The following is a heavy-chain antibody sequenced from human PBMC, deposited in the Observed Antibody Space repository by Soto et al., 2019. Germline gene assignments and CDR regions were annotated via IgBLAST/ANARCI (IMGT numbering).Heavy chain of an antibody. V-gene: IGHV6-1*01. Sequence: PSQTLSLTCAISGDSVSSNSAAWNWIRQSPSRGLEWLGRTYYRSKWYNDYAVSVKSRITINPDTSKNQFSLQLNSVTPEDTAVYYCARDLVAAAGSGLNWFDPWGQGTLVTVSS. J-gene: IGHJ5*02. D-gene: IGHD6-13*01. CDR2: TYYRSKWYN. CDR3: ARDLVAAAGSGLNWFDP. CDR1: GDSVSSNSAA.